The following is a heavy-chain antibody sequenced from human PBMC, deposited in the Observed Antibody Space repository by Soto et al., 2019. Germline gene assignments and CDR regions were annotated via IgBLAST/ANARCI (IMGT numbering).Heavy chain of an antibody. Sequence: GGSLRLSCAASGFTFSSDAMSWVRQAPGKGLEWVSAISGSGGSTYYADSWKDRFTISRDNSKNTLYLQMNSLRAEAPAVYYCAKRRDIVVLPAAILLYYYGMDVWGQGTTVTVSS. V-gene: IGHV3-23*01. J-gene: IGHJ6*02. CDR1: GFTFSSDA. CDR2: ISGSGGST. D-gene: IGHD2-2*02. CDR3: AKRRDIVVLPAAILLYYYGMDV.